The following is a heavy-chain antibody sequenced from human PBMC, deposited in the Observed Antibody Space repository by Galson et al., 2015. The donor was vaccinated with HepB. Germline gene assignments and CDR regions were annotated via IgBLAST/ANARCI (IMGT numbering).Heavy chain of an antibody. CDR2: IRGSSSYI. V-gene: IGHV3-21*01. Sequence: SLRLSCAASGFTFSNYNMNWLRQAPGKGLEWVSCIRGSSSYIYYADSLKGRFTISRDNAKNSLYLQMSSLRAEDTAVYYCARGGSDYYGSGGGFDYWGQGTLVTVSP. D-gene: IGHD3-10*01. CDR1: GFTFSNYN. CDR3: ARGGSDYYGSGGGFDY. J-gene: IGHJ4*02.